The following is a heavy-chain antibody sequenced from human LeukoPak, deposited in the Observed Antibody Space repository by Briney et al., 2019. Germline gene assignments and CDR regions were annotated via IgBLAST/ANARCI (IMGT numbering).Heavy chain of an antibody. D-gene: IGHD3-22*01. V-gene: IGHV3-74*01. Sequence: GGSLRLSCAASGFTFSSYEMNWVRQAPGKGLVWVSRINSDGSSTRYADSVKGRHTISRDNAKNTLYLQMNSLRAEDTAVYYCVKGYYDSSGYYYLFDYWGQGTLVTVSS. CDR3: VKGYYDSSGYYYLFDY. CDR2: INSDGSST. CDR1: GFTFSSYE. J-gene: IGHJ4*02.